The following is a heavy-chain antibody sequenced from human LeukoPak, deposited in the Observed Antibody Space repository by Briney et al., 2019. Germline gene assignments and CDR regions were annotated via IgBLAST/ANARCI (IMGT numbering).Heavy chain of an antibody. CDR3: SLAVAGTLHFDY. J-gene: IGHJ4*02. V-gene: IGHV3-21*01. Sequence: TGGSLRLSCAASGFTFSSYWMSWVRQAPGKGLEWVSSISSSSSYIYYADSVKGRFTISRDNAKNSLYLQMNSLRAEDTAVYYCSLAVAGTLHFDYWGQGTLVTVSS. CDR1: GFTFSSYW. D-gene: IGHD6-19*01. CDR2: ISSSSSYI.